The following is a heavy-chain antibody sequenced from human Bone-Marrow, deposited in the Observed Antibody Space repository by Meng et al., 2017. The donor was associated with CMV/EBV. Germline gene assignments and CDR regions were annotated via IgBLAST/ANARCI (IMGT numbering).Heavy chain of an antibody. J-gene: IGHJ5*02. D-gene: IGHD3-16*01. CDR2: IYPGDSDT. Sequence: GGSLRLSCKGSGYSFTSYWIGWVRQMPGKGLEWMGIIYPGDSDTRYSPSFQGQVTISADKSISTAYLQWGSLKASDTAMYYCARHQDRYALDPWGQGTRVTVSS. CDR3: ARHQDRYALDP. CDR1: GYSFTSYW. V-gene: IGHV5-51*01.